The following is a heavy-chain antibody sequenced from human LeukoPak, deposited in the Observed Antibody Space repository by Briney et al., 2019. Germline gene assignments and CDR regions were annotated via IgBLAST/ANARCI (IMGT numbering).Heavy chain of an antibody. CDR3: AKDSPEYASSWYEDN. CDR2: IGGSGADT. CDR1: GFIFSSYA. J-gene: IGHJ4*02. Sequence: GGSLRLSCAASGFIFSSYAVSWVRQAPGKGLEWVSVIGGSGADTFYAESVKGRFIISRDNSKNKVYLQLNSLRAEDTAVYYCAKDSPEYASSWYEDNWGQGTLVTVAS. V-gene: IGHV3-23*01. D-gene: IGHD6-13*01.